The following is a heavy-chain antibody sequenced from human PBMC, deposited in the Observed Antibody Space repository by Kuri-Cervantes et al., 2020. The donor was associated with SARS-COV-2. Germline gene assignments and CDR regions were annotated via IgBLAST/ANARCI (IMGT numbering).Heavy chain of an antibody. CDR2: INHSGST. J-gene: IGHJ6*03. CDR1: GGSISSGDYY. Sequence: SETLSLTCTVSGGSISSGDYYWSWIRQPPGKGLEWIGEINHSGSTNYNPSLKSRVTISVDTPKNQFSLKLRSVTAADTAVYYCARNPYYYYYMDVWGKGTTVTVSS. CDR3: ARNPYYYYYMDV. V-gene: IGHV4-39*07.